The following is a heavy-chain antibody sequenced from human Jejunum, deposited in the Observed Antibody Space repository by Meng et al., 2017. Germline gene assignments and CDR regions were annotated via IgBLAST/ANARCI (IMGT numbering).Heavy chain of an antibody. V-gene: IGHV3-7*01. CDR1: GLTFSSYW. J-gene: IGHJ5*02. Sequence: GRLVGSGGGFVQPGGSPRLSCAASGLTFSSYWMSWVRQAPGKGLEWVANIKQDGSEKHYVDSVKGRFTISRDNAKNSLYLQMNSLRAEDTAVYYCASEKYCTSWGQGTLVTVSS. CDR2: IKQDGSEK. D-gene: IGHD2-8*01. CDR3: ASEKYCTS.